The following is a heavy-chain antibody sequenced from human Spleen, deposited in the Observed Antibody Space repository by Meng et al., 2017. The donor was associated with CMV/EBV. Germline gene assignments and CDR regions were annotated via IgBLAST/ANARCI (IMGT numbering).Heavy chain of an antibody. V-gene: IGHV3-9*01. J-gene: IGHJ5*02. Sequence: SLRLSCAASGFTVSSNYMSWVRQAPGKGLEWVSGISWNSGSIGYADSVKGRFTISRDNAKNSLYLQMNSLRAEDTALYYCAKAHSMYSSSTLGWFDPWGQGTLVTVSS. D-gene: IGHD6-13*01. CDR3: AKAHSMYSSSTLGWFDP. CDR1: GFTVSSNY. CDR2: ISWNSGSI.